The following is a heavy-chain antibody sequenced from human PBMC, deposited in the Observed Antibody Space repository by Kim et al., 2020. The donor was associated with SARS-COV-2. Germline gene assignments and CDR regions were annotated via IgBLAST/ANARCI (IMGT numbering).Heavy chain of an antibody. D-gene: IGHD3-10*01. Sequence: ADSVKGRFNISRDNSKNTLYLKMNSLRAEDTAVYYCARTLVLSGYYGMDVWGQGTTVTVSS. CDR3: ARTLVLSGYYGMDV. J-gene: IGHJ6*02. V-gene: IGHV3-33*01.